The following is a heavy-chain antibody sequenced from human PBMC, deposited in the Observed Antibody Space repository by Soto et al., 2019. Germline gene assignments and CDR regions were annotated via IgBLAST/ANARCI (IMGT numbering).Heavy chain of an antibody. CDR1: GDSVSSNSAA. V-gene: IGHV6-1*01. Sequence: QVQLQQSGPGLVKPSQTLSLTCAISGDSVSSNSAAWNWIRQSPSRGLECLGRTYDRSKWYNDYAVSVKSRITIHPDTSKNQFSLQLNSVTPEDTAVYYCARDRSIAAAGTRSDWYFDLWGRGTLVTVSS. J-gene: IGHJ2*01. CDR2: TYDRSKWYN. CDR3: ARDRSIAAAGTRSDWYFDL. D-gene: IGHD6-13*01.